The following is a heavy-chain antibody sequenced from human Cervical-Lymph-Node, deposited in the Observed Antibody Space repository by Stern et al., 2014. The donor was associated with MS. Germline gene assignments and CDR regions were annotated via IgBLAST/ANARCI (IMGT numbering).Heavy chain of an antibody. V-gene: IGHV3-30*18. CDR3: VKVEVATINFYFDH. CDR2: ISYDGNTK. CDR1: GFTFSNYG. Sequence: VQLVESGGGVVQPGRSLRLSCAATGFTFSNYGMYWVRPAPGKGLEWVAVISYDGNTKYYADSVKGRFTVSRDNSSNTLYLQMNSLRGDDTAVYYCVKVEVATINFYFDHWGQGTLVTVSS. D-gene: IGHD5-24*01. J-gene: IGHJ4*02.